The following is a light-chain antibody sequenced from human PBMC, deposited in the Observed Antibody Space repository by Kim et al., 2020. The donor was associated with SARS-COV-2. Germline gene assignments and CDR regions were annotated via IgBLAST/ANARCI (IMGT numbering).Light chain of an antibody. CDR2: GAS. Sequence: EIVLTQSPGTLSLSPVERATLSCRASQSVSSSYLAWYQQKPGQAPRLLIYGASSRATGIPDRFSGSGSGTDFTLPISRLEPEDFAVYYCQQYGSSPTFGQGTKVDIK. CDR1: QSVSSSY. J-gene: IGKJ1*01. V-gene: IGKV3-20*01. CDR3: QQYGSSPT.